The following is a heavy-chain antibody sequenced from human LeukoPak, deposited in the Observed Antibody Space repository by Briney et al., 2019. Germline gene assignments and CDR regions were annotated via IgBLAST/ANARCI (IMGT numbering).Heavy chain of an antibody. V-gene: IGHV4-31*03. Sequence: SQTLSLTCTVSGGSISSGGYYWSWIRQHPGKGLEWIGYIYYSGSTYYNPSLKSRVTISVDTSKNQFSLKLSSVTAADTAVYYCARRQSGWFDPWGQGTLVTVSS. CDR2: IYYSGST. J-gene: IGHJ5*02. CDR1: GGSISSGGYY. D-gene: IGHD3-10*01. CDR3: ARRQSGWFDP.